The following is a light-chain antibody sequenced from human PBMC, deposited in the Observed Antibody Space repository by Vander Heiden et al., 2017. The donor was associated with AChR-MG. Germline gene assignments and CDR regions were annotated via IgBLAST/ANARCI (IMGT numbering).Light chain of an antibody. V-gene: IGKV1-33*01. J-gene: IGKJ4*01. CDR2: DAS. CDR3: QQYDNLALT. Sequence: DIQMTQSPSSLSASVGDRVTITCQASQDISNYLNWYQQKPGKAPKLLIYDASNLETGVPSRLSGSGSGTDFTFTISSLQPEDIATYYWQQYDNLALTFGGGTKVEIK. CDR1: QDISNY.